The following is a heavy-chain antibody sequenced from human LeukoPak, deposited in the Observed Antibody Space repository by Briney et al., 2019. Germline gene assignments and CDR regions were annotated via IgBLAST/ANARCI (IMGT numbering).Heavy chain of an antibody. Sequence: GGSLRLSCAASGFTFDDYGMTWVRHAPGKGLEWVSGINWNGGRIDYAESVKGRFTISRDNTKNSLYLQMNSLRAEDTALYYCARRFGELEPAFDTWGQGTMVTVSS. CDR1: GFTFDDYG. J-gene: IGHJ3*02. V-gene: IGHV3-20*04. D-gene: IGHD3-10*01. CDR3: ARRFGELEPAFDT. CDR2: INWNGGRI.